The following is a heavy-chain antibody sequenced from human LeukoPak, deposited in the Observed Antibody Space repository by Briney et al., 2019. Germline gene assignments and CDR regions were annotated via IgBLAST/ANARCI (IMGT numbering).Heavy chain of an antibody. CDR2: IYSDGST. Sequence: PGGSLRLSCAASGFTDRSNYMTWVRQAPGKGLEWVSVIYSDGSTNYADSVKGRFTISRDNSKNTLYLQMNSLRAEDTATYYCARPRAMTTGVGRYFDLWGRGTLVTVSS. D-gene: IGHD1-1*01. CDR3: ARPRAMTTGVGRYFDL. CDR1: GFTDRSNY. V-gene: IGHV3-53*01. J-gene: IGHJ2*01.